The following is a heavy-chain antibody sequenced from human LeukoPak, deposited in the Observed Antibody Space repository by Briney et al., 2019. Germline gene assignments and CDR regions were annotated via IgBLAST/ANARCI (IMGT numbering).Heavy chain of an antibody. D-gene: IGHD6-6*01. CDR2: MNPNSGNT. Sequence: GASVKVSCKASGYTFTSYDINWVRQATGQGLEWMGWMNPNSGNTGYAQKFQGRVTITRNTSISTAYMELSSLRSEDTAVYYCARGRSIAARQNWFDPWGQGTLVTVSS. CDR3: ARGRSIAARQNWFDP. CDR1: GYTFTSYD. J-gene: IGHJ5*02. V-gene: IGHV1-8*03.